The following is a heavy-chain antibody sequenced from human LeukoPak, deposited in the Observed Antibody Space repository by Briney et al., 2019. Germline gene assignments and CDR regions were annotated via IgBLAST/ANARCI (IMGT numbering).Heavy chain of an antibody. J-gene: IGHJ4*02. CDR2: IYYSGST. CDR1: GGSISSYY. CDR3: ARHYSPQHIQLWQWAYFDY. D-gene: IGHD5-18*01. Sequence: SETLSLTCIVSGGSISSYYWSWIRQPPGKGLEWIGYIYYSGSTNYNPSLKSRVTISVDTSKNQFSLKLSSVTAADTAVYYCARHYSPQHIQLWQWAYFDYWGQGTLVTVSS. V-gene: IGHV4-59*08.